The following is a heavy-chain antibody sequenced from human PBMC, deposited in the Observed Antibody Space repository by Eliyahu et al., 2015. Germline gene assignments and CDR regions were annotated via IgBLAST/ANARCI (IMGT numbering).Heavy chain of an antibody. CDR3: AKDFRPGGYTYGHFDY. CDR1: GFTFDDSA. CDR2: IDWNSGNI. V-gene: IGHV3-9*01. Sequence: EVQLVESGGDLEQPGWSLRLSCAVSGFTFDDSAMHWVRQAPGKGLEWVSGIDWNSGNIGYADSVKGRFTISRDNAKNSLYLQMNSLRPEDTALYYCAKDFRPGGYTYGHFDYWGQGTLVTVSS. D-gene: IGHD5-18*01. J-gene: IGHJ4*02.